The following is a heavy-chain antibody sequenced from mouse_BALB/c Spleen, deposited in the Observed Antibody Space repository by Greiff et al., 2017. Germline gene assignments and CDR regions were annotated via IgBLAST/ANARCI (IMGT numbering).Heavy chain of an antibody. J-gene: IGHJ4*01. CDR3: ARSSNYYYAMDY. V-gene: IGHV5-17*02. CDR2: ISSGSSTI. CDR1: GFTFSSFG. Sequence: EVMLVESGGGLVKPGGSRKLSCAASGFTFSSFGMHWVRQAPEKGLEWVAYISSGSSTIYYADTVKGRFTISRDNPKNTLFLQMTSLRSEDTAMYYCARSSNYYYAMDYWGQGTSVTVSS.